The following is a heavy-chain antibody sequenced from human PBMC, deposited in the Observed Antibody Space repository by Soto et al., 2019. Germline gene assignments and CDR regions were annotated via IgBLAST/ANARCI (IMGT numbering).Heavy chain of an antibody. CDR1: GFSLSTSAAA. Sequence: QITLKESGPSLVKPTQPLTMTCSFSGFSLSTSAAAVDRIRQPPGKALEWLALIFGDDDKRYRPSRRSRLTITKDTSNSQVVLTTTNLDPVDTATYYCARPETRQIGPFEYWGQGTLVTVSS. V-gene: IGHV2-5*02. J-gene: IGHJ4*02. D-gene: IGHD2-21*01. CDR2: IFGDDDK. CDR3: ARPETRQIGPFEY.